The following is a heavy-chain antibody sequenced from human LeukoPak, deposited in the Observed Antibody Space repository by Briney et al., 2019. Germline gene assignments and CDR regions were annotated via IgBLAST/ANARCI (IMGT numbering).Heavy chain of an antibody. D-gene: IGHD6-13*01. V-gene: IGHV5-51*01. Sequence: GESLKISCKASGYSFTSYWIGWVRQMPGKGLEWMGIIYPDGSDTRYRPSFQGQVTISADKPISTAYLQWSSLKASDTAMYYCARRSAAGKRWDYWGQGTLVTVSS. CDR2: IYPDGSDT. CDR3: ARRSAAGKRWDY. CDR1: GYSFTSYW. J-gene: IGHJ4*02.